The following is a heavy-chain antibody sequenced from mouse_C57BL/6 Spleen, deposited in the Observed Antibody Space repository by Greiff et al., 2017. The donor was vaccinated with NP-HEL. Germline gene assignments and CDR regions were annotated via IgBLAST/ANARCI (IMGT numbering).Heavy chain of an antibody. V-gene: IGHV5-6*02. Sequence: EVKVVESGGDLVKPGGSLKLSCAASGFTFSSYGMSWVRQTPDKRLEWVATISSGGSYTYYPDSVKGRFTISRDNAKNTLYLQMSSLKSEDTAMYYCARRIYYGNPYYFDYWGQGTTLTVSS. CDR1: GFTFSSYG. D-gene: IGHD2-1*01. CDR3: ARRIYYGNPYYFDY. J-gene: IGHJ2*01. CDR2: ISSGGSYT.